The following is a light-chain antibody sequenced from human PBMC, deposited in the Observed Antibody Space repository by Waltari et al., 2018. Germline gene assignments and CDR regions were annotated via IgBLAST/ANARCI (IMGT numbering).Light chain of an antibody. CDR1: SGDVGFYNY. CDR3: NSYTGSSSWV. V-gene: IGLV2-14*03. Sequence: QSALTQPASLSGSPGQSITISCTGTSGDVGFYNYVSWYQQHPGKAPRLIIYDVIERPSGVSNRFSGSKSGNTASLTISGLQAEDEADYYCNSYTGSSSWVFGGGTKLTVL. J-gene: IGLJ3*02. CDR2: DVI.